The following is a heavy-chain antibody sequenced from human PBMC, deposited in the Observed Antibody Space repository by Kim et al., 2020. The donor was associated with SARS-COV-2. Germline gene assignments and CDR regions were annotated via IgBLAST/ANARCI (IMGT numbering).Heavy chain of an antibody. CDR1: GNTFATYG. J-gene: IGHJ4*02. Sequence: ASVKVSCKASGNTFATYGVSWVRQAPGQGLEWMGWISAKNGNTNYAQKFQGRVTMTTDTSTSTAYLELRSLRSDDTAVYYCARWGRYDSSDFLVDYWGQGTLFTVSS. V-gene: IGHV1-18*01. D-gene: IGHD3-22*01. CDR2: ISAKNGNT. CDR3: ARWGRYDSSDFLVDY.